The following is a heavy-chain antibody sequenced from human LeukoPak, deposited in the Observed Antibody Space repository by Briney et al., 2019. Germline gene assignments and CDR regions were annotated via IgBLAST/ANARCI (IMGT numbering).Heavy chain of an antibody. D-gene: IGHD3-10*01. CDR1: GGSISSGGYY. J-gene: IGHJ3*02. V-gene: IGHV4-31*03. CDR2: IYYSGST. Sequence: PSETLSLTCTVSGGSISSGGYYWSWIRQHPGKGLEWIGYIYYSGSTYYNPSLKSRVTISVDTSKNQFSLKLSSVTAADTAVYYCAREAPFYGSGSYITGLDIWGQGTMVTVSS. CDR3: AREAPFYGSGSYITGLDI.